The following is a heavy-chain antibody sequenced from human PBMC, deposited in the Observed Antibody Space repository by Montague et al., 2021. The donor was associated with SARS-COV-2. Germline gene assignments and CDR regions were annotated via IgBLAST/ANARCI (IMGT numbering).Heavy chain of an antibody. D-gene: IGHD3-3*01. CDR2: IYHSGST. CDR1: GGSFSGYY. J-gene: IGHJ4*02. Sequence: SETLSLTCAVYGGSFSGYYWSWIRQPPGKGLEWIGEIYHSGSTTYNPSLKSRVTISVDKSKNQFSLTLTSLTAADTAVYYCARAQKTISGMLIPPYYFDFWGQGTLVTVSS. V-gene: IGHV4-34*01. CDR3: ARAQKTISGMLIPPYYFDF.